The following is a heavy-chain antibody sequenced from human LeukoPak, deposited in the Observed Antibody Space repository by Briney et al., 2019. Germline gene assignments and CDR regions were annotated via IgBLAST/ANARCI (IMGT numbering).Heavy chain of an antibody. CDR2: IKIDGTEK. Sequence: GGSLRLSCAASGFSFCTYWMTWVRQAPGKGLEWVANIKIDGTEKRYADSVKGRFTISRDNAKNSLYLQMSSLRAEDTAVYYCARRVVGGTDYFDYWGQGTLVTVSS. V-gene: IGHV3-7*01. D-gene: IGHD1-26*01. J-gene: IGHJ4*02. CDR1: GFSFCTYW. CDR3: ARRVVGGTDYFDY.